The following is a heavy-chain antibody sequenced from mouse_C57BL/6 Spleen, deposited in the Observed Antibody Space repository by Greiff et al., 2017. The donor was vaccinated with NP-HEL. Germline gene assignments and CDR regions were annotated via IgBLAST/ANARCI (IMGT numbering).Heavy chain of an antibody. CDR1: GYTFTSYW. Sequence: QVQLQQSGAELVRPGTSVKLSCKASGYTFTSYWMHWVKQRPGQGLEWIGVIDPSDSYTNYNQKFKGKATLTVDTSSSTAYMQLSSLTSEDSAVYYCARWGSNYEAYWGQGTLVTVSA. CDR2: IDPSDSYT. V-gene: IGHV1-59*01. CDR3: ARWGSNYEAY. J-gene: IGHJ3*01. D-gene: IGHD2-5*01.